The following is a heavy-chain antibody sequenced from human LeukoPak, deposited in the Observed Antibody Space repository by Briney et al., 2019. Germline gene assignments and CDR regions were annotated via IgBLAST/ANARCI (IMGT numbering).Heavy chain of an antibody. CDR3: AKDRVVPGY. CDR1: GFTFSSYA. D-gene: IGHD2-15*01. V-gene: IGHV3-23*01. CDR2: ISGGGGST. J-gene: IGHJ4*02. Sequence: GGSLRLSCAASGFTFSSYAMSWVRQAPEKGLEWVSAISGGGGSTYYADSVKGRFTISRDNSKSTLYLQMNSLRAGDTAVYYCAKDRVVPGYWGQGTLVTVSS.